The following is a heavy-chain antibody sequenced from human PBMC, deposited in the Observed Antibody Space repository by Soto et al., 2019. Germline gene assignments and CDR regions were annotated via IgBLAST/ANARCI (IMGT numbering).Heavy chain of an antibody. J-gene: IGHJ6*02. CDR1: GGSISNYY. V-gene: IGHV4-59*08. CDR3: ARHDYYYYGMDV. CDR2: IYYSGST. Sequence: PSETLSLTCTVSGGSISNYYWSWIRQPPGKGLEWIGYIYYSGSTNHKTSLKSRVTVSVDTSKNQVSLKVSSVTAADTAVYFCARHDYYYYGMDVWGQGTTVTVSS.